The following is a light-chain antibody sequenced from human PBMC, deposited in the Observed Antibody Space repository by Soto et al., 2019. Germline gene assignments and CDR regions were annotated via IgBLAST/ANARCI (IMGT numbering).Light chain of an antibody. CDR1: SSDVGGYNY. J-gene: IGLJ2*01. V-gene: IGLV2-14*03. CDR2: DVN. CDR3: SSHSSSSTLVV. Sequence: QSVLTQPASMSGSPGQSITISCTGTSSDVGGYNYVSWYRQHPGKAPKLMIYDVNNRPSGVSNRFSGSKSGNTASLTISGLQAEDEADHYCSSHSSSSTLVVFGGGTKVTVL.